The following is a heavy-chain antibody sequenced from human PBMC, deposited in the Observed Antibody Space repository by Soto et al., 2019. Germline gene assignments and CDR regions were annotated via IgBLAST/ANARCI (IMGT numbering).Heavy chain of an antibody. D-gene: IGHD2-2*01. CDR3: AKDLGYFSSTSCYPYGMDV. CDR1: GFTFSSYG. CDR2: ISYDGSNK. J-gene: IGHJ6*02. Sequence: QVQLVESGGGVVQPGRSLRLSCAASGFTFSSYGMHWVRQAPGKGLEWVAVISYDGSNKYYADSVKGRFTISRDNSKNTLYLQMHSLRAEDTAVYYCAKDLGYFSSTSCYPYGMDVWGQGTTVTVSS. V-gene: IGHV3-30*18.